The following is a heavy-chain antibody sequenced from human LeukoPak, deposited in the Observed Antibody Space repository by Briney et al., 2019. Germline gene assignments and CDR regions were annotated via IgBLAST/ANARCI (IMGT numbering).Heavy chain of an antibody. CDR2: FYPEDGET. CDR3: AKGVGWELLHYFDY. Sequence: ASVKVSCKVSGYTLTELSMHWVRQARGKGREGGGGFYPEDGETIYAQKFRGRVTMTEDTSTDTAYMELSRLRSEDTVVYYCAKGVGWELLHYFDYWGEGSLVAVSS. CDR1: GYTLTELS. J-gene: IGHJ4*02. V-gene: IGHV1-24*01. D-gene: IGHD1-26*01.